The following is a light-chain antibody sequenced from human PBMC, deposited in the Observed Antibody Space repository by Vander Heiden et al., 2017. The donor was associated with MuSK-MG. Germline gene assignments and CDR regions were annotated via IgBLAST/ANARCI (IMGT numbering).Light chain of an antibody. J-gene: IGLJ2*01. Sequence: SYELTQPPSVSVSPGQTASITCSGDKLGDKYACWYQQKPGQCPVLVIYQESKRTSGIPERFSGSNSGNTATLTISGTQAMDEGDYYCQAWDSSSVVFGGGTKLTVL. CDR3: QAWDSSSVV. CDR2: QES. V-gene: IGLV3-1*01. CDR1: KLGDKY.